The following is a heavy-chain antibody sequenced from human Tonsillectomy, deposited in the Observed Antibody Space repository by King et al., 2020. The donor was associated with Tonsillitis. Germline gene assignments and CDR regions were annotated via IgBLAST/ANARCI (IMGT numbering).Heavy chain of an antibody. D-gene: IGHD6-13*01. V-gene: IGHV3-53*01. CDR1: GFTVSSNY. CDR3: ARGEAAGMGFSYYFDY. J-gene: IGHJ4*02. CDR2: IYGGGST. Sequence: KLVQSGGGLIQPGGSLRLSCAASGFTVSSNYMSWVRQAPGKGLEWVSFIYGGGSTYYADSVKGRFTISRDNSINTLFLQMNSLRAEDTAVYYCARGEAAGMGFSYYFDYWGQGTLVTVSS.